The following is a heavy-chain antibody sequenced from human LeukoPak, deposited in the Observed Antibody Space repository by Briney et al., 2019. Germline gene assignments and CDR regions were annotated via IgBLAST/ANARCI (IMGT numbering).Heavy chain of an antibody. Sequence: MSGGTLRLSCAASGFTFSDYYMRWTRQAPGKGLEWVSYISSSGSTIYYADSVKGRFTISRDNAKNSLYLQMNSLRAEDTAVYYCAHVEGYNYFDYWGQGTLVTVSS. CDR1: GFTFSDYY. CDR3: AHVEGYNYFDY. CDR2: ISSSGSTI. D-gene: IGHD5-24*01. J-gene: IGHJ4*02. V-gene: IGHV3-11*01.